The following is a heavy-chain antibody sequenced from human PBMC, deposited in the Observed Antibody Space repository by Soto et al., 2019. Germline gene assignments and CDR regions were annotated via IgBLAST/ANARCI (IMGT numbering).Heavy chain of an antibody. CDR2: IDPSDAYT. CDR1: GYNFPYFW. Sequence: GESLKIFCEGSGYNFPYFWITRVRQMPGKGLEGRGTIDPSDAYTDYSPSFQGHVSLPAEKSSTTAYLQWSSLKASDTARYYCARHQHLAERLSALDYWGQGTPVTV. CDR3: ARHQHLAERLSALDY. V-gene: IGHV5-10-1*01. J-gene: IGHJ4*02. D-gene: IGHD1-1*01.